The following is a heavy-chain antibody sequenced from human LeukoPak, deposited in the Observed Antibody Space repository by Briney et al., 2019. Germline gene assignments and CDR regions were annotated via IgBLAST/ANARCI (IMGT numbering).Heavy chain of an antibody. CDR2: IYYSGST. CDR3: ARELTYYDILTGYYNWFDP. V-gene: IGHV4-59*01. CDR1: GASINNYY. D-gene: IGHD3-9*01. J-gene: IGHJ5*02. Sequence: SETLSLTCTVSGASINNYYWSWIRQPPGKGLEWIGYIYYSGSTNYNPSLKSRVTISVDTSKNQFSLKLSSVTAADTAVYYCARELTYYDILTGYYNWFDPWGQGTLVTVSS.